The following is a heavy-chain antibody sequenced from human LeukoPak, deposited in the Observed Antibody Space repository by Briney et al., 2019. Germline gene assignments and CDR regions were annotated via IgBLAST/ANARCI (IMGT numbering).Heavy chain of an antibody. V-gene: IGHV1-2*02. CDR2: INPNSGGT. CDR1: GYTFTGYY. J-gene: IGHJ4*02. Sequence: ASVKVSCKASGYTFTGYYMHWVRQAPGQGLEWVGWINPNSGGTNYAQKFQGRVTMTRDTSISTAYMELSRLRSDDTAVYYCASYILSGSAGGFDYWGQGTLVTVSS. CDR3: ASYILSGSAGGFDY. D-gene: IGHD1-26*01.